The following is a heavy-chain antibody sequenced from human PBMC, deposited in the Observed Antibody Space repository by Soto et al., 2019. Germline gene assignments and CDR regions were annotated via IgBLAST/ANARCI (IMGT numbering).Heavy chain of an antibody. D-gene: IGHD6-13*01. CDR3: ARANGASAGLAYYYYGLDV. CDR2: VRTDGTTT. V-gene: IGHV3-74*01. J-gene: IGHJ6*02. Sequence: GGSLRLSCAASGFTFSSYWMHWVRQAPGKGLVWVSRVRTDGTTTTYADSVKGRFTVSRDNAKNTVYLQMNSLRVEDTAVYYCARANGASAGLAYYYYGLDVWGQGTTVTVSS. CDR1: GFTFSSYW.